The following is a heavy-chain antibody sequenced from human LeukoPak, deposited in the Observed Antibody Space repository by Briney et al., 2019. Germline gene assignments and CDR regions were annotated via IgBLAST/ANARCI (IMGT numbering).Heavy chain of an antibody. D-gene: IGHD3-3*01. CDR3: ARSAGDFWSGYFRGLWFDY. J-gene: IGHJ4*02. CDR2: IKQDGSEK. Sequence: PGGSLRLSCAASGFTFSSYWMSWVRQAPGKGLEWVANIKQDGSEKYNVDSVKGRFTISRDNAKNSLYLQMNSLRAEDTAVYYCARSAGDFWSGYFRGLWFDYWGQGTLVTVSS. CDR1: GFTFSSYW. V-gene: IGHV3-7*01.